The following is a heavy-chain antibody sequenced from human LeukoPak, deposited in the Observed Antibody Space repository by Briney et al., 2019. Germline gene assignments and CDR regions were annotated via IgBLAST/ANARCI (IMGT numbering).Heavy chain of an antibody. CDR1: GYTFTGYY. J-gene: IGHJ4*02. V-gene: IGHV1-2*02. D-gene: IGHD3-22*01. Sequence: ASVKVSCKASGYTFTGYYMHWVRQAPGQGPEWMGWINPNSGGTNYAQKFQGRVTMTRDTSISTAYMELSRLRSDDTAVYYCARGTYFYDSAFDYWGQGTLVTVSS. CDR3: ARGTYFYDSAFDY. CDR2: INPNSGGT.